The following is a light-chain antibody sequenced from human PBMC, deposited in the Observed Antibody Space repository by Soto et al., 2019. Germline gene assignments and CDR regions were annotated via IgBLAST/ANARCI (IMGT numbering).Light chain of an antibody. J-gene: IGLJ3*02. CDR3: ASQTTSTTWV. CDR2: EVS. CDR1: SSDIGGSNY. Sequence: QSVLTQPASVSGSPGQSITISCTGTSSDIGGSNYVSWYQQYPDKVPKLMIHEVSNRPSGVSNRFSGSKSGNTASLTISGLQAEDEADYYCASQTTSTTWVFXGGTKVTVL. V-gene: IGLV2-14*01.